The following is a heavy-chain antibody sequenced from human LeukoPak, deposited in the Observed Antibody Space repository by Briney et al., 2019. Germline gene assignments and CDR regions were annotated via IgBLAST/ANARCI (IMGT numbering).Heavy chain of an antibody. CDR3: ARPLGPDY. CDR2: IYHSGST. CDR1: GYSISSGYY. Sequence: TSETLSLTCTVSGYSISSGYYWGWIRPPPGKGLEWIGSIYHSGSTYYNPSLKSRVTISVDTSKNQFSLKLSSVTAADTAVYYCARPLGPDYWGQGTLVTVSS. D-gene: IGHD7-27*01. V-gene: IGHV4-38-2*02. J-gene: IGHJ4*02.